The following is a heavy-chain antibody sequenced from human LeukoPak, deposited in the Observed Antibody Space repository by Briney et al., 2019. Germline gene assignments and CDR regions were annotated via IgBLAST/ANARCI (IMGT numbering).Heavy chain of an antibody. CDR1: GGSISSSNW. V-gene: IGHV4-4*02. CDR2: IYHSGST. D-gene: IGHD4-23*01. J-gene: IGHJ4*02. CDR3: ARGGYGGNSGEFDY. Sequence: SGTLSLTCAVSGGSISSSNWWSWVRQPPGKGLEWIGEIYHSGSTNYNPSLKSRVTISVDTSKNQFSLKLSSVTAADTAVYYCARGGYGGNSGEFDYWGQGTLVTVSS.